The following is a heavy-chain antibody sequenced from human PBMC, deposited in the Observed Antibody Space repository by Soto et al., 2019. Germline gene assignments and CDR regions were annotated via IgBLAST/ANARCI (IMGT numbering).Heavy chain of an antibody. V-gene: IGHV1-69*02. Sequence: QVQLVQSGAEVKKPGSSVKVSCKASGGTFSSYTISWVRQAPGQGLEWMGRIIPILGIANYAQKFQGRVTITADKSTSTAYMELSSLRSEDTAVYYCARGKGATRGGAFDIWGQGTMVTVSS. D-gene: IGHD3-10*01. CDR1: GGTFSSYT. CDR2: IIPILGIA. CDR3: ARGKGATRGGAFDI. J-gene: IGHJ3*02.